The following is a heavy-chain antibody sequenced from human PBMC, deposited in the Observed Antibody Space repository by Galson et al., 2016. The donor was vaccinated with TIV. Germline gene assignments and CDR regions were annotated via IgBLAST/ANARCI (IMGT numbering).Heavy chain of an antibody. CDR3: ARGFSSYYFDY. V-gene: IGHV3-23*01. J-gene: IGHJ4*02. Sequence: SLRLSCAASGFTFSNYAMTWVRQAPGKGLEWVSGITGGGGRTDYADPAKGRFTISRDNSKNTLYLQMSSLRAEDTAVYYCARGFSSYYFDYWGQGTLVTVSS. CDR1: GFTFSNYA. CDR2: ITGGGGRT. D-gene: IGHD6-13*01.